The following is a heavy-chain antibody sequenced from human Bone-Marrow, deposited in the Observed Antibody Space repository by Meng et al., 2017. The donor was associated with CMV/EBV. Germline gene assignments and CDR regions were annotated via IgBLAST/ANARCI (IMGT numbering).Heavy chain of an antibody. CDR2: IIPILGIA. CDR1: GGTFSSYT. V-gene: IGHV1-69*04. J-gene: IGHJ5*02. D-gene: IGHD4-11*01. Sequence: SVKVSCKASGGTFSSYTISWVRQAPGQGLEWMGRIIPILGIANYAQKFQGRVTITADKSTSTAYMELSRLRSDDTAVYYCARDHDYSNLNWFDPWGQGTLVTVSS. CDR3: ARDHDYSNLNWFDP.